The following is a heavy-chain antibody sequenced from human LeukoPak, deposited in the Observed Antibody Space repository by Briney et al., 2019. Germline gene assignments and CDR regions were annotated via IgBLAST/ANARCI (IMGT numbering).Heavy chain of an antibody. Sequence: SETLSLTCTVSGGSIRGSSDYWGWIRQSPGKGLEWIGSVYYSGSTYYNPSLKSRVSISVDTSKNQFHLRLTSVTADTAVYYCARNESVLGTTGLNDFFDDWGQGTLVTVSS. J-gene: IGHJ4*02. V-gene: IGHV4-39*01. CDR1: GGSIRGSSDY. CDR2: VYYSGST. D-gene: IGHD1-26*01. CDR3: ARNESVLGTTGLNDFFDD.